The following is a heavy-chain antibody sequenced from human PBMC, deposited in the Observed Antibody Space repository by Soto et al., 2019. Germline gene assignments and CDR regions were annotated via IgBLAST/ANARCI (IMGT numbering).Heavy chain of an antibody. Sequence: QVQLVQSGAEVKKPGSSVKVSCKAAGGTFSSYTISWVRQAPGQGLEWMGRIIPILGIANYAQKFQGRVTITEDKSTSTAYMELSSLRSEDTPVYYCAAEYGGNTAWGQGTLVTVSS. CDR3: AAEYGGNTA. CDR2: IIPILGIA. CDR1: GGTFSSYT. J-gene: IGHJ4*02. V-gene: IGHV1-69*02. D-gene: IGHD4-17*01.